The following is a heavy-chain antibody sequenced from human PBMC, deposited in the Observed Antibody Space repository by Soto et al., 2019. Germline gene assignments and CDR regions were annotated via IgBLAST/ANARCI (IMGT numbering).Heavy chain of an antibody. D-gene: IGHD3-10*01. Sequence: QVQLQESGPGLVKPSETLSLTCTVSGGSVSSGSYYWTWIRQPPEKGLERIGYIYDSGSTSYNPALECRVTISVDTSKSQFSLRLGSVTAADTAVYYCAREYTSGSYWYHYGRDVWGQGTTVTVSS. V-gene: IGHV4-61*01. CDR1: GGSVSSGSYY. J-gene: IGHJ6*02. CDR3: AREYTSGSYWYHYGRDV. CDR2: IYDSGST.